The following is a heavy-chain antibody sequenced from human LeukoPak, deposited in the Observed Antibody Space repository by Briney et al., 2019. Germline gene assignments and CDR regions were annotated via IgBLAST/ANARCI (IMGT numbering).Heavy chain of an antibody. J-gene: IGHJ3*02. CDR1: GGSISSYY. Sequence: SETLSLTCTVSGGSISSYYWSWIRQPPGKGLEWIGYIYYSGSTTYNPSLKSRVTISVDTSKNQFSLKLSSVTAADTAVYYCASLLLGYCSSTSCSRGAFDIWGQGTMVTVSS. CDR3: ASLLLGYCSSTSCSRGAFDI. D-gene: IGHD2-2*01. CDR2: IYYSGST. V-gene: IGHV4-59*01.